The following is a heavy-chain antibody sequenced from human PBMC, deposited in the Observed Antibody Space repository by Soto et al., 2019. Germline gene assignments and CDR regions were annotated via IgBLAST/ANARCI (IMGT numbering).Heavy chain of an antibody. CDR1: GGSISSSSYY. CDR2: IYYSGST. D-gene: IGHD2-15*01. V-gene: IGHV4-39*01. Sequence: QLQLQESGPGLVKPSETLSLTCTVSGGSISSSSYYWGWIRQPPGKGLEWIGSIYYSGSTYYNPSLKSRVTISVDTSKNQFSLKLSSVTAADTAVYYCASLQANVVVVAASRTNWFDPWGQGTLVTVSS. CDR3: ASLQANVVVVAASRTNWFDP. J-gene: IGHJ5*02.